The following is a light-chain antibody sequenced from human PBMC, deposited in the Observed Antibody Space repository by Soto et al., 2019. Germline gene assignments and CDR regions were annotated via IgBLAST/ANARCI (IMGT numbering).Light chain of an antibody. CDR2: GAS. CDR1: QTVNNNY. J-gene: IGKJ4*01. CDR3: QQYGSSPLT. V-gene: IGKV3-20*01. Sequence: EIVLTQSPGTLSLSPGERATLSCGASQTVNNNYLAWYQQKPGQAPRLYIYGASTRATGIPDRFSGSGSGTDFTLTISRLEPEDFAVYYCQQYGSSPLTFGGGTKVEIK.